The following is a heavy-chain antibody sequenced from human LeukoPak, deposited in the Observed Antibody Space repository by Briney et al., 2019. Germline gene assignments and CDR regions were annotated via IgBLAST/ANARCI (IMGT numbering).Heavy chain of an antibody. CDR3: ARVGIADSSSWYVWFDP. Sequence: PSETLSLTCTVSGDSISSYYWSWIRQPPGKGLEWIGYIYYSGGTDYNPSLKSRVTISVDTSKNQFSLKLSSVTAADTAVYYCARVGIADSSSWYVWFDPWGQGTLVTVSS. V-gene: IGHV4-59*01. CDR1: GDSISSYY. CDR2: IYYSGGT. D-gene: IGHD6-13*01. J-gene: IGHJ5*02.